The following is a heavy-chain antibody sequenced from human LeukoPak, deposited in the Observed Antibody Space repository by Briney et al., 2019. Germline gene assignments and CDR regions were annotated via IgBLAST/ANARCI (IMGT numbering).Heavy chain of an antibody. CDR2: ISWNSGSI. Sequence: GGSLRLSCAASGFTFDDYAMHWVRQAPGKGLEWVSDISWNSGSIGYADSVKGRFTISRDNAKNSLYLQMNSLRAEDMALYYCAKSRAGGLRYYMDVWGKGTTVTVSS. D-gene: IGHD3-16*01. V-gene: IGHV3-9*03. CDR3: AKSRAGGLRYYMDV. CDR1: GFTFDDYA. J-gene: IGHJ6*03.